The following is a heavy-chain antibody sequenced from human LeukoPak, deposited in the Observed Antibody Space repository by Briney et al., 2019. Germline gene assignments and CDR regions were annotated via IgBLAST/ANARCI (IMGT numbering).Heavy chain of an antibody. CDR3: ARDITIFGVIINFDY. CDR2: IKLDGSEK. V-gene: IGHV3-7*01. CDR1: GFAFSDYF. J-gene: IGHJ4*02. D-gene: IGHD3-3*01. Sequence: GGSLRLSCTASGFAFSDYFMSWIRQAPGKGLEWVANIKLDGSEKNYVDSVKGRFTISRDNTKNSLYLQMNSLRAEDTAVYYCARDITIFGVIINFDYWGQGTLVTVSS.